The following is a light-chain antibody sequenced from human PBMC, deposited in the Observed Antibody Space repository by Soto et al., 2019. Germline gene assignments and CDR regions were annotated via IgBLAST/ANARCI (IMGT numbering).Light chain of an antibody. Sequence: DIQMTQSPTMLSASVGDRVTIARRASQSIRRWLAWYQQKPGKAPKLLIFDASTLESGVPSRFSGRGSETEFTLTISSLQPDDFATYYCQQYNSYSPATFGQGTKVDIK. J-gene: IGKJ1*01. CDR3: QQYNSYSPAT. CDR2: DAS. V-gene: IGKV1-5*01. CDR1: QSIRRW.